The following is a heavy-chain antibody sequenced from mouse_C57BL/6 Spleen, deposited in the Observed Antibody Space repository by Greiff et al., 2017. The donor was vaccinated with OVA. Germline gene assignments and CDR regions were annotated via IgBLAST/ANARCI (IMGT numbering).Heavy chain of an antibody. Sequence: EVKLMESGPGLVKPSQSLSLTCSVTGYSITSGYYWNWIRQFPGNKLEWMGYISYDGSNNYNPSLKNRISITRDTSKNQFFLKLNSVTTEDTATYYCARGLATTGAWFAYWGQGTLVTVSA. V-gene: IGHV3-6*01. CDR1: GYSITSGYY. D-gene: IGHD1-1*01. CDR2: ISYDGSN. J-gene: IGHJ3*01. CDR3: ARGLATTGAWFAY.